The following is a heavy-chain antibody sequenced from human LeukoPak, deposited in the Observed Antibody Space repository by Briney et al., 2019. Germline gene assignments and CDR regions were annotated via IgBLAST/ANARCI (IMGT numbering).Heavy chain of an antibody. V-gene: IGHV4-34*01. J-gene: IGHJ4*02. Sequence: PSETLSLTCAVYGGSFSGYYWSWIRQPPGKGLEWIGEINHSGSTNYNPSLKSRVTISVDTSKNQFSLKLSSVTAADTAVYYCASARMAVADYWSQGTLVTVSS. CDR1: GGSFSGYY. CDR2: INHSGST. CDR3: ASARMAVADY. D-gene: IGHD6-19*01.